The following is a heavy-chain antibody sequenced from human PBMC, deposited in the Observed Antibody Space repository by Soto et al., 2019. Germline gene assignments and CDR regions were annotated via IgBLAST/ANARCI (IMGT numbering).Heavy chain of an antibody. CDR3: ARGYCNGGSREEFDY. Sequence: ASVKVSCKASGYTFTSYDINWVREDTGQGLEWMGWINPNSGNTSYAQKFQGRVTMTRNTSISTAYMELSSLRSEDTAVYYCARGYCNGGSREEFDYWGQGTLVTVSS. D-gene: IGHD2-15*01. CDR2: INPNSGNT. J-gene: IGHJ4*01. V-gene: IGHV1-8*01. CDR1: GYTFTSYD.